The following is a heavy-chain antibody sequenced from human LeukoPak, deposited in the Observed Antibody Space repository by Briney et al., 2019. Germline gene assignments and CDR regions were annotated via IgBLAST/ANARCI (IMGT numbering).Heavy chain of an antibody. CDR1: GGSIGSYY. CDR3: ARGPWGSTGSSWPFDY. V-gene: IGHV4-59*01. J-gene: IGHJ4*02. CDR2: IYYTGST. D-gene: IGHD6-13*01. Sequence: SETLSLTCTVSGGSIGSYYWSWIRQSPGKGLDWIGYIYYTGSTDYNPSLKSRVTISVDTSKNQFSLKLTSVTAADTAVYYCARGPWGSTGSSWPFDYWGQGTLVTVSS.